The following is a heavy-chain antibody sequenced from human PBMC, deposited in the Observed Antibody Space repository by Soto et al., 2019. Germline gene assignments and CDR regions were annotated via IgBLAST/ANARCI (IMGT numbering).Heavy chain of an antibody. J-gene: IGHJ4*02. CDR1: GFTFSGYY. Sequence: PGGSLRLSCAASGFTFSGYYMSWIRQAPGKGLEWVSYISSSGSTIYYADAVRGRFTISRDNSENTLHLQMNSLRAEDTAVYYCAQDFDYVYSSFDYWGQGTLVTVSS. D-gene: IGHD3-16*01. CDR2: ISSSGSTI. V-gene: IGHV3-11*04. CDR3: AQDFDYVYSSFDY.